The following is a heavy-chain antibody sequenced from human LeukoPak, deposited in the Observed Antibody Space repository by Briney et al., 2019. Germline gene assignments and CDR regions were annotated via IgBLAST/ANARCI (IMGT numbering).Heavy chain of an antibody. Sequence: SGTLSLTCTVSGASISSSYWSWIRQPPGKRLEWIGYIYYNGNTNSNPSLKSRVTISAGTSKNQFSLNLSSVTAADTAVYYCVRGNYDNRGYSNAFDTWGQGAMVTVSS. CDR1: GASISSSY. CDR2: IYYNGNT. J-gene: IGHJ3*02. D-gene: IGHD3-22*01. V-gene: IGHV4-59*01. CDR3: VRGNYDNRGYSNAFDT.